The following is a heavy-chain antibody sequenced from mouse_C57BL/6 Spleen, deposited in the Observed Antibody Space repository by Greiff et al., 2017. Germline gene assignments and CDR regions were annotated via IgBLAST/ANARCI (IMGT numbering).Heavy chain of an antibody. Sequence: VQLQQSGAELARPGASVKLSCKASGYTFTSYGISWVKQRTGQGLEWIGDIYPRSGNTYYNEKFKGKATLTADTSSSTAYLELRSLTSEDSAVYFCAREAMVTKNYFDYWGQGTTLTVSS. CDR3: AREAMVTKNYFDY. CDR1: GYTFTSYG. D-gene: IGHD2-2*01. CDR2: IYPRSGNT. V-gene: IGHV1-81*01. J-gene: IGHJ2*01.